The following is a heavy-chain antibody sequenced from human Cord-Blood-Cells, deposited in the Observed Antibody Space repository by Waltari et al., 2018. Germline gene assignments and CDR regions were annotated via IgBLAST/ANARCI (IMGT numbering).Heavy chain of an antibody. V-gene: IGHV4-34*01. CDR3: ARSGGYSSSSFDY. CDR2: INHSGST. CDR1: GGSFSGYY. D-gene: IGHD6-6*01. Sequence: QVQLQQWGAGLLKPSETLSLTCAVYGGSFSGYYWSWIRQPPGKGLEWIGEINHSGSTNYNPSLKSRVTISVDTSKNQFSLKLSSVTAADTAVYYCARSGGYSSSSFDYWGQGTLVTVSS. J-gene: IGHJ4*02.